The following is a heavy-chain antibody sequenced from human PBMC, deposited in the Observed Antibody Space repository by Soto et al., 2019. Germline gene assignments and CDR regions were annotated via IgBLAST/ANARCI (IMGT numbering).Heavy chain of an antibody. Sequence: LRLSCGASGLTFSSYAMNWVRQTPGQGLEWVSGISGSGTITHYADSVKGRFTISRDNSRNTLHLQMLSLRAEDTGVYYCAKDLGYGSSWRYALDMWGQGTLVTVS. CDR1: GLTFSSYA. V-gene: IGHV3-23*01. CDR3: AKDLGYGSSWRYALDM. CDR2: ISGSGTIT. J-gene: IGHJ3*02. D-gene: IGHD6-13*01.